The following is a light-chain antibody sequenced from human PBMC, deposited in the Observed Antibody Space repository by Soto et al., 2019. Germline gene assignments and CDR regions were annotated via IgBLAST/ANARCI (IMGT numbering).Light chain of an antibody. CDR2: GAS. CDR3: HQYVRPPWT. CDR1: QSLSKTY. V-gene: IGKV3-20*01. J-gene: IGKJ1*01. Sequence: EIVLTQSPGTLSLSPGERATLSCRASQSLSKTYLAWYQQKPGQAPRLLIDGASSRATGTPDRFSGSGSGTDFTLTISRLEHEDFAVYYCHQYVRPPWTFGHGPKVEIK.